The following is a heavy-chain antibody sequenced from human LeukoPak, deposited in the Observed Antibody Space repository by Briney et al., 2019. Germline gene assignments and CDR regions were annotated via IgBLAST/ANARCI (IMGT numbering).Heavy chain of an antibody. J-gene: IGHJ4*02. D-gene: IGHD4-23*01. Sequence: ASVKVSCKXSGYTFTSYYMHWVRQAPGQGLEWMGIINPSGGSTSYSQKFQGRVTMTRDTSTSTVYMELSSLRSEDTAVYYCARDSHPHYYGGNSPIDYWGQGTLVTVSS. CDR1: GYTFTSYY. V-gene: IGHV1-46*03. CDR3: ARDSHPHYYGGNSPIDY. CDR2: INPSGGST.